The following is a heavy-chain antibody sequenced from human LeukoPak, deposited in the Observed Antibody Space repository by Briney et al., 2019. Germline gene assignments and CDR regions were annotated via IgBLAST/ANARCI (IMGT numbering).Heavy chain of an antibody. D-gene: IGHD6-19*01. Sequence: PGGSLRLSCAASGFTFSSFAMHWVRQAPGKGLEYLSVIYSDGSRTYYADSVKGRFTISRDNSKNTLYFEMSSLRVEDTAVYYCVKSPGSGWPVWGQGTLLTVSS. CDR2: IYSDGSRT. CDR1: GFTFSSFA. CDR3: VKSPGSGWPV. J-gene: IGHJ4*02. V-gene: IGHV3-64D*06.